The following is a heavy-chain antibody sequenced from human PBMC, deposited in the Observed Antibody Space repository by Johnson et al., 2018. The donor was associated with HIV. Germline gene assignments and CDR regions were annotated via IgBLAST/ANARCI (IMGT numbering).Heavy chain of an antibody. CDR1: GFTFSSYG. Sequence: QVQLVESGGGVVQPGGSLRLSCAASGFTFSSYGMHWVRQAPGKGLEWVAFRRYDGRNKYYVDSVKGRSTISRDNSKNTLYLQMNSLRAEDTAVYYCARAYSSSWYRDDAFDIWGQGTMVTVSS. D-gene: IGHD6-13*01. V-gene: IGHV3-30*02. CDR3: ARAYSSSWYRDDAFDI. J-gene: IGHJ3*02. CDR2: RRYDGRNK.